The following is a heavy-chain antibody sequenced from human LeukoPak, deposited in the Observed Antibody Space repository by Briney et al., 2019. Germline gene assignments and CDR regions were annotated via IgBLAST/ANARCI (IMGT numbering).Heavy chain of an antibody. D-gene: IGHD6-19*01. Sequence: PGGPLRLSCAASGFTFSSYSMNWVRQAPGKGLEWVSSISSSNSYIYNADSVKGRFTISRDNAKNSLYLQMNSLRAEDTAVYYCARDQGLLVVAGRFGYWGQGTLVTVSS. CDR2: ISSSNSYI. CDR1: GFTFSSYS. CDR3: ARDQGLLVVAGRFGY. J-gene: IGHJ4*02. V-gene: IGHV3-21*01.